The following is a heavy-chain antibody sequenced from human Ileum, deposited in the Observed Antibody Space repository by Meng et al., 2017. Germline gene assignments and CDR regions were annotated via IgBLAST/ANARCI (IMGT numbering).Heavy chain of an antibody. V-gene: IGHV4-4*02. J-gene: IGHJ4*02. D-gene: IGHD2-15*01. CDR2: IYLAGSP. Sequence: QVQLQGSGPGLLEPSGTLSLTCTVSGGSISSSFYWSWVRQSPGKGLEWIGQIYLAGSPNYNPSLESRVTISVDKSKNQFSLRLTSVTAADTAIFYCVRHGGKYFDSWGQGTLVTVSS. CDR1: GGSISSSFY. CDR3: VRHGGKYFDS.